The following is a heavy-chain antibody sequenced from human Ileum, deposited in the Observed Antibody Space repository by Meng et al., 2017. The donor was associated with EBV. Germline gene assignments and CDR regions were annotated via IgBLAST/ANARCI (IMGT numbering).Heavy chain of an antibody. CDR3: AKNGEKYFEY. V-gene: IGHV4-4*02. CDR1: GGSISVIIW. CDR2: MSDSGIT. J-gene: IGHJ4*02. Sequence: QVQLMHLGPRLVNPSGTLSLTCAVSGGSISVIIWWSWVRQSPEKGLEWIGEMSDSGITHYNPSLKSRVTISADKSNNQFSLKLTSVTSADTAVYFCAKNGEKYFEYWGQGTLVTVFS.